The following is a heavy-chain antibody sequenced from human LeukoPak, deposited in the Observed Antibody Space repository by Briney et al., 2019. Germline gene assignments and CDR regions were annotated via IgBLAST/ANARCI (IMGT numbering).Heavy chain of an antibody. CDR1: GFIFGSYG. V-gene: IGHV3-30*02. Sequence: GGSLRLSCAASGFIFGSYGMHWVRQAPGKGLEWVAFVWYDGTNKYYADSVKGRFTISRDNSKSTLYLQINSLRPEDTAVYYCAKDSSGSYSHFDYWGQGTLVTVSS. J-gene: IGHJ4*02. CDR2: VWYDGTNK. CDR3: AKDSSGSYSHFDY. D-gene: IGHD3-22*01.